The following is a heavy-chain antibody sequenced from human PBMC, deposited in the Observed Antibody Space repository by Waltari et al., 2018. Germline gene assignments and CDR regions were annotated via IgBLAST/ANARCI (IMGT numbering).Heavy chain of an antibody. Sequence: QVQLQQSGPGLVKPSQTLSLTCAISGDSVSSNSAAWNWIRQSPPRGLEWLGRTYYRSKWYNDYAVSVKSRITINPDTSKNQFSLQLNSVTPEDTAVYYCAREITIFGVVPGGAIDYWGQGTLVTVSS. D-gene: IGHD3-3*01. CDR3: AREITIFGVVPGGAIDY. CDR2: TYYRSKWYN. V-gene: IGHV6-1*01. CDR1: GDSVSSNSAA. J-gene: IGHJ4*02.